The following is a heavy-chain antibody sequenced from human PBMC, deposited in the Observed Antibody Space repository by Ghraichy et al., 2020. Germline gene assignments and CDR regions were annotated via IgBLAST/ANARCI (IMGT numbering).Heavy chain of an antibody. J-gene: IGHJ4*02. V-gene: IGHV3-48*02. D-gene: IGHD2-15*01. CDR3: ARGSDFFDATPPGPDF. CDR1: GFTFSYYS. CDR2: ISSSGSTI. Sequence: GESLNISCAASGFTFSYYSMHWVRQAPGKGLECVSYISSSGSTIYYTDSVKGRFTISRDNAKNSLYLQMNSLRDEDTALYYCARGSDFFDATPPGPDFWGQGTLVTVSS.